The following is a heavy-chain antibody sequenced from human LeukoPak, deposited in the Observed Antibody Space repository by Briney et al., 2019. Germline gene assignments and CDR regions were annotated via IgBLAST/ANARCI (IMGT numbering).Heavy chain of an antibody. D-gene: IGHD1-26*01. CDR1: GGSFSGYY. CDR2: INHSGST. Sequence: NPSETLSLTCAVYGGSFSGYYWSWIRQPPGKGLEWIGEINHSGSTNYNPSLKSRVTISVDTSKNQFSLKLSSVTAADTAVYYCARRLAGIVGATSPNYYMDVWGKGTTVTISS. J-gene: IGHJ6*03. V-gene: IGHV4-34*01. CDR3: ARRLAGIVGATSPNYYMDV.